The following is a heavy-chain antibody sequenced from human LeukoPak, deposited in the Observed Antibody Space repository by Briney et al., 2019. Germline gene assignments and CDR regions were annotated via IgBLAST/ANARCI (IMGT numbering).Heavy chain of an antibody. J-gene: IGHJ4*02. D-gene: IGHD3-10*01. CDR1: GGSISTYY. V-gene: IGHV4-59*12. CDR2: IYYSGST. Sequence: SETLSLTCTVSGGSISTYYWTWIRQPPGKGLEWIGYIYYSGSTNYNPSLKSRVTISVDTSKNQFSLKLSSVTAADTAVYYCARDIGDYYGSGSYYFDYWGQGTLVTVSS. CDR3: ARDIGDYYGSGSYYFDY.